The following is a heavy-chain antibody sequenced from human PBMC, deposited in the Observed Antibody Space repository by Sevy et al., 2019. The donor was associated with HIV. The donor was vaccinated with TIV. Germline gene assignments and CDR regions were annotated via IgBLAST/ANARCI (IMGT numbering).Heavy chain of an antibody. J-gene: IGHJ6*02. D-gene: IGHD2-2*01. CDR3: ARDRYCSSTSCFTRGYYYGMDV. CDR2: IYYSGST. Sequence: SETLSLTCTVSGGSVSSGSYYWSWIRQPPGKGLEWIGYIYYSGSTNYNPSLKSRVTISVDTSKNQFSLKLSSVTAADTAVYYCARDRYCSSTSCFTRGYYYGMDVWGQGTTVTVSS. CDR1: GGSVSSGSYY. V-gene: IGHV4-61*01.